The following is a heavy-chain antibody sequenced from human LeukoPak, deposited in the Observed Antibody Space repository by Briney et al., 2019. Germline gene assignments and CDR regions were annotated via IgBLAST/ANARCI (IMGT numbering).Heavy chain of an antibody. V-gene: IGHV3-23*01. CDR2: ISGSGGST. J-gene: IGHJ5*02. Sequence: AGGSLRLSCAASGFTFDDYVMHWVRQAPGKGLEWVSGISGSGGSTYYADSVKGRFTISRDNSKNTLYLQMNSLRAEDTAVYYCARDRSSGWNGYNWFDPWGQGTLVTVSS. D-gene: IGHD6-19*01. CDR1: GFTFDDYV. CDR3: ARDRSSGWNGYNWFDP.